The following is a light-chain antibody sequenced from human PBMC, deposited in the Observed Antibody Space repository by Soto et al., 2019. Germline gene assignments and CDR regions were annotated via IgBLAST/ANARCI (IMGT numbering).Light chain of an antibody. CDR2: RSS. V-gene: IGKV1-5*01. Sequence: ILVSQSPSSLSASVGDRVTITCRARQDLDKSLAWYQQKPATATNLLIYRSSTLTEVVPSRFSGYGSGTNYILTVTDLQPDDFSTYYFQQYSSYWTFGQGTVVEMK. CDR3: QQYSSYWT. J-gene: IGKJ1*01. CDR1: QDLDKS.